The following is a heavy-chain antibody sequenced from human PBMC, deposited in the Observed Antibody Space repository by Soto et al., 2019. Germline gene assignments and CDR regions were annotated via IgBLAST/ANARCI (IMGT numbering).Heavy chain of an antibody. Sequence: PSEALSLTCAVSSGSISSSNWWRWVRQPPGKGLEWIGEIHHSGSTNYNPSLKSRVTISVDKSKNQFSLKLSSVTAADTAVYYCARAIVVVPARDYYYYMDVWGKVTTVTVSS. J-gene: IGHJ6*03. CDR1: SGSISSSNW. D-gene: IGHD2-2*01. V-gene: IGHV4-4*02. CDR3: ARAIVVVPARDYYYYMDV. CDR2: IHHSGST.